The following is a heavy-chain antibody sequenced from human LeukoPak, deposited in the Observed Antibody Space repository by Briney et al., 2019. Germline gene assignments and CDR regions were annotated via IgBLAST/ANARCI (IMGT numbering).Heavy chain of an antibody. J-gene: IGHJ5*02. D-gene: IGHD3-22*01. CDR3: ARDITTGYYYDSSGYYQSRWFDP. CDR2: INHSGST. V-gene: IGHV4-34*01. CDR1: GGSFSGYY. Sequence: SETLSLTCAVYGGSFSGYYWSWIRQPPGKGLEWIGEINHSGSTNYNPSLKSRVTISVDTSKNQFSLKLSSVTAADTAVYYCARDITTGYYYDSSGYYQSRWFDPRGQGTLVTVSS.